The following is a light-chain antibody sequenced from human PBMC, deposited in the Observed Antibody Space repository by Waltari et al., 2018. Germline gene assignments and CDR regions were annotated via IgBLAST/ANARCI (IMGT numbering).Light chain of an antibody. CDR2: DDS. Sequence: SYVLTQTPSVSVAPGQTARITRGGNNIGTKSVHWYQQKPGQAPVLVVYDDSARPSGISERFSGSNSGNTATLTFTRVEAGYEADYYCQVWDTSSDQVVFGGGTKLTVL. J-gene: IGLJ3*02. CDR1: NIGTKS. CDR3: QVWDTSSDQVV. V-gene: IGLV3-21*02.